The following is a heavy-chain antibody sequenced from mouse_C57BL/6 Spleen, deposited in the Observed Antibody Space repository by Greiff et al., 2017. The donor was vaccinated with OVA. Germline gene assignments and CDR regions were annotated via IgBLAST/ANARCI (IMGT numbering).Heavy chain of an antibody. V-gene: IGHV1-64*01. Sequence: QVHVKQPGAELVKPGASVKLSCKASGYTFTSYWMHWVKQRPGQGLEWIGMIHPNSGSTNYNEKFKSKATLTVDKSSSTAYMQLSSLTSEDSAVYYCARGTGDYAMDYWGQGTSVTVSS. CDR3: ARGTGDYAMDY. CDR1: GYTFTSYW. J-gene: IGHJ4*01. CDR2: IHPNSGST. D-gene: IGHD4-1*01.